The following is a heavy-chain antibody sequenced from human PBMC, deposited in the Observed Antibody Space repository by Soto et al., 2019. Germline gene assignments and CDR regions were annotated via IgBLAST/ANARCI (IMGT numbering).Heavy chain of an antibody. CDR2: ISYDGSNK. CDR3: ATMRGMVRGVMTVNYYYYGMDV. J-gene: IGHJ6*02. V-gene: IGHV3-30*03. Sequence: PGGSLRLSCAASGFTFSSYGMHWVRQAPGKGLEWVAVISYDGSNKYYADSVKGRFTISRDNSKNTLYLQMNSLRAEDTAVYYCATMRGMVRGVMTVNYYYYGMDVWGQGTTVTVSS. D-gene: IGHD3-10*01. CDR1: GFTFSSYG.